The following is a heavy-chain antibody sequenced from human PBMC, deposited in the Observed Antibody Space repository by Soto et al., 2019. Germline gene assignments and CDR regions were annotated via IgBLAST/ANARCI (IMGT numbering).Heavy chain of an antibody. V-gene: IGHV1-69*13. D-gene: IGHD3-22*01. CDR2: IIPIFGTA. CDR1: GGTFSSYA. Sequence: EASVKVSCKASGGTFSSYAISWVRQAPGQGLEWMGGIIPIFGTANYAQKFQGRVTITADESTSTAYMELSSLRSEDTAVYYCARGKDSSVGYYFDYWGQGTLVTVSS. CDR3: ARGKDSSVGYYFDY. J-gene: IGHJ4*02.